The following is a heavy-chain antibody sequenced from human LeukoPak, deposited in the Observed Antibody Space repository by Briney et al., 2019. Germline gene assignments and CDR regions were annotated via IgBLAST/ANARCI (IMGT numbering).Heavy chain of an antibody. CDR1: GFTFSSYA. D-gene: IGHD6-19*01. CDR2: ISYDGSNK. Sequence: GGSLRLSCAASGFTFSSYAMHWVRQAPGKGLEWVAVISYDGSNKYYVDSVKGRFTISRDNSKNTLYLQMNSLRAEDTAVYYCARSWAVAGETFDYWGQGTLVTVSS. J-gene: IGHJ4*02. V-gene: IGHV3-30*01. CDR3: ARSWAVAGETFDY.